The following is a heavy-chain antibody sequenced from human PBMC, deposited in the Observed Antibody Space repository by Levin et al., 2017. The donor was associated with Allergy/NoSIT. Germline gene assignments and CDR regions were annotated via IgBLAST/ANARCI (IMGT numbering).Heavy chain of an antibody. CDR1: GFTFSNRA. V-gene: IGHV3-23*01. CDR2: ITGDGEDT. Sequence: GESLKISCAASGFTFSNRAMTWVRPAAGKGLEWVSGITGDGEDTHYADSVKGRFTISRDNSKNTLFLQMNNLRADDTATYFCAKGNTIFGVGRLDYWGRGTPVTVSS. D-gene: IGHD3-3*01. CDR3: AKGNTIFGVGRLDY. J-gene: IGHJ4*02.